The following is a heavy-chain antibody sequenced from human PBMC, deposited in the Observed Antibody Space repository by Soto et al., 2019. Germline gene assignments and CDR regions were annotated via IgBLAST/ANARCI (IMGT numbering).Heavy chain of an antibody. CDR1: GFTFGSYA. D-gene: IGHD3-22*01. V-gene: IGHV3-23*01. J-gene: IGHJ3*02. CDR2: VSGRGRTT. Sequence: EVQLLESGGGLEQPGGSLRLSCAASGFTFGSYAMTWVRQAPGQGLEWVSVVSGRGRTTYYADSVKGRFTISRVNSKNTLYLQMNSLRAEDTAKYYCAKGYYYDSSGTFSTGAFDIWGQGTMVTVAS. CDR3: AKGYYYDSSGTFSTGAFDI.